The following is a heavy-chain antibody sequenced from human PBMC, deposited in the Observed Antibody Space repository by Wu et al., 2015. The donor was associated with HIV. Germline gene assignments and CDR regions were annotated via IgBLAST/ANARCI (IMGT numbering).Heavy chain of an antibody. Sequence: QVQLVQSGAEVKKPGASVKVSCKASGYTFGTYDINWVRQATGQGLEWVGWMNPKSGNTGYAQKFQGRVTMTRNTSIRTAYMELSSLRSEDTAVYYCARQRVYTVGWYIYDYWGQGTLVYRLL. CDR1: GYTFGTYD. V-gene: IGHV1-8*01. J-gene: IGHJ4*02. D-gene: IGHD6-19*01. CDR3: ARQRVYTVGWYIYDY. CDR2: MNPKSGNT.